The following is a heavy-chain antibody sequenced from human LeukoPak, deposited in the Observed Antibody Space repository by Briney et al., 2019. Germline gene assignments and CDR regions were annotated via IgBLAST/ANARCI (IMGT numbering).Heavy chain of an antibody. J-gene: IGHJ6*03. CDR2: IRYDGSNK. D-gene: IGHD5-18*01. V-gene: IGHV3-30*02. CDR3: AKTYTDTAIPKDKYYYYYYYMDV. Sequence: PGGSLRLSCAASGFAFSSYGMHWVRQAPGKGLEWVAFIRYDGSNKYYADSVKGRFTISRDNSKNTLYLQMNSLRAEDTAVYYCAKTYTDTAIPKDKYYYYYYYMDVWGKGTTVTVSS. CDR1: GFAFSSYG.